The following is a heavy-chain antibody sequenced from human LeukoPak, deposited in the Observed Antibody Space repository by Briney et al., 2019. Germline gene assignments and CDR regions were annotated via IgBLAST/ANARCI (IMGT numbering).Heavy chain of an antibody. D-gene: IGHD2/OR15-2a*01. J-gene: IGHJ4*02. V-gene: IGHV3-23*01. CDR1: GFPYSSYD. Sequence: GGSESLLRAVSGFPYSSYDVNWARQAPGKGLERVSAISRSGGSTNYADSVKGRFTISRDNSKNTLYLQMNSLRAEDTAVYYCAKGLVETSSTWIWQLDYWGRGALVTVSS. CDR2: ISRSGGST. CDR3: AKGLVETSSTWIWQLDY.